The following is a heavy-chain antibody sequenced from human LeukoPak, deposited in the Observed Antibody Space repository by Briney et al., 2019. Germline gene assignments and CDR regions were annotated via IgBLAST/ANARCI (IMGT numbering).Heavy chain of an antibody. CDR2: IKQDGSEK. V-gene: IGHV3-7*01. CDR3: ARHLSGVTGYTYGRGIDY. Sequence: GESLRLSCAASGFTFTTYWMSWVRQAPGKGLEWVANIKQDGSEKYYVDSVKGRFTISRDNAKKSLYLQMNSLRAEDTAVYYCARHLSGVTGYTYGRGIDYWGQGTLVTVSS. CDR1: GFTFTTYW. D-gene: IGHD5-18*01. J-gene: IGHJ4*02.